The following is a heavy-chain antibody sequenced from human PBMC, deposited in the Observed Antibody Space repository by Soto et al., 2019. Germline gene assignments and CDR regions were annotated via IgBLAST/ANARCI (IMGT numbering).Heavy chain of an antibody. V-gene: IGHV4-39*01. CDR2: IYFNGNT. CDR3: ARPGSY. J-gene: IGHJ1*01. CDR1: GVSISDTSHY. Sequence: SETLSLTCNVSGVSISDTSHYWGWIRQPPGKGLEWIGTIYFNGNTLYNPSLKSRLTISVDTSKNQISLRLTSVTAADTAVYYCARPGSYWGQGTLVTVSS.